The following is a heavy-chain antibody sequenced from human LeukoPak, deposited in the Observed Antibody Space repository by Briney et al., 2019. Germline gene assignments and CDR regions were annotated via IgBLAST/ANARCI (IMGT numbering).Heavy chain of an antibody. CDR3: ARSAYFYVHFYY. CDR1: GGSISSGDYQ. V-gene: IGHV4-30-4*01. J-gene: IGHJ4*02. D-gene: IGHD3-22*01. Sequence: SETLSLTCTVSGGSISSGDYQWSRIRQPPGKGLVWIGYIYYSGSTYYNPSLKSRVTISVDTSKNQLSLKLICVTAADTAVYYCARSAYFYVHFYYWGQGTLVTVSS. CDR2: IYYSGST.